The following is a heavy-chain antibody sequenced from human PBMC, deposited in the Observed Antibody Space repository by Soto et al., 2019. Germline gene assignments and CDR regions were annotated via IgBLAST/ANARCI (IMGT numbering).Heavy chain of an antibody. CDR3: ARQRTTVVTQAYFDH. CDR2: IYYSGLT. D-gene: IGHD2-21*02. J-gene: IGHJ4*02. CDR1: GESISSSSYY. Sequence: SETLSLTCIVSGESISSSSYYWVWIRQPPGKGLEWIGSIYYSGLTYYNPSFKSRVTISIDTSKNQFSLKLSSVTATDTAVYYCARQRTTVVTQAYFDHWGQGALVTVSS. V-gene: IGHV4-39*01.